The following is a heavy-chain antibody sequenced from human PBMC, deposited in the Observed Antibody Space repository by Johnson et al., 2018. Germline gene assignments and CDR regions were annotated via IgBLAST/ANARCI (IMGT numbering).Heavy chain of an antibody. D-gene: IGHD3-10*01. CDR2: INPSGGST. J-gene: IGHJ6*03. CDR1: GYTFTSYY. V-gene: IGHV1-46*01. CDR3: ARDKPVGEFHLYYMDG. Sequence: QVQLVESGAEVKKPGASVKVSCKASGYTFTSYYMHWVRQAPGQGLEWMGIINPSGGSTSYAQKFQGRVTMTRDTSTSTVYMELSSLRSEDTAVYYCARDKPVGEFHLYYMDGWGKGTTVTVSS.